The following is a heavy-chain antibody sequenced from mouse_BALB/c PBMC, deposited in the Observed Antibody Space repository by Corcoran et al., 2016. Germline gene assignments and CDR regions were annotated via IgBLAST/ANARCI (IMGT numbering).Heavy chain of an antibody. V-gene: IGHV9-3*02. D-gene: IGHD2-4*01. CDR2: INTNTGEP. J-gene: IGHJ3*01. Sequence: QIKLVQSGPELRKPGETVKIFCKASGYTFTNYGMKRVKQAPGKDLKWMGWINTNTGEPTYAEELKGRFAFSLETSASTAYLQINNLKNEHTATYFGARGTMTFAYWGQGTLGTVSA. CDR1: GYTFTNYG. CDR3: ARGTMTFAY.